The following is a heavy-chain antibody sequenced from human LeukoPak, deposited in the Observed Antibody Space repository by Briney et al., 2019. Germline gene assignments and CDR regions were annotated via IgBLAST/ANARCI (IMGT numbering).Heavy chain of an antibody. CDR1: GGSISSGGYS. CDR3: ARMVGDYGDYPLLDP. CDR2: IYHSGST. J-gene: IGHJ5*02. Sequence: SQTLSLTCAVSGGSISSGGYSWSWIRQPPGKGLEWIGYIYHSGSTYYNPSLKSRVTISVDRSKNQFSLKLSSVTAADTAVYYCARMVGDYGDYPLLDPWGQGTLVTVSS. V-gene: IGHV4-30-2*01. D-gene: IGHD4-17*01.